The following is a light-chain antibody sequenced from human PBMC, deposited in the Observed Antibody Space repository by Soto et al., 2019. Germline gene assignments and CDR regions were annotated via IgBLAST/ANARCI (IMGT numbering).Light chain of an antibody. J-gene: IGLJ3*02. V-gene: IGLV2-14*01. CDR2: EVS. CDR3: SSYTTSGTPV. CDR1: SSDVGGYNY. Sequence: QSARTQPASVSGSPGQSITISCTGTSSDVGGYNYLSWYQQHPGKAPKVMIYEVSNRPSGVSNRFSGSKSGNTASLTISGLQAEDEADYFCSSYTTSGTPVFGGGTKVTVL.